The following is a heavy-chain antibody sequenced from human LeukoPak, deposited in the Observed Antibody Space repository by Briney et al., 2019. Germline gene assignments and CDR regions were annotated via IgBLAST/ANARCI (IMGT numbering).Heavy chain of an antibody. CDR1: GFTFSSYA. CDR2: ISGSGGST. V-gene: IGHV3-23*01. J-gene: IGHJ4*02. CDR3: ARGVSSIVVVPNFDY. D-gene: IGHD2-2*01. Sequence: GGSLRLSCAASGFTFSSYAMSWVRQAPGKGLEWVSAISGSGGSTYYADSVKGRFTISRDNSKNTLYLQMNSLRAEDTAVYYCARGVSSIVVVPNFDYWGQGTLVTVSS.